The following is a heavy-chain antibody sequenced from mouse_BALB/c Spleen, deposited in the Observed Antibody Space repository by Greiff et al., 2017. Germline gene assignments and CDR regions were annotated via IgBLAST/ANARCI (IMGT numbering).Heavy chain of an antibody. CDR3: TQGLFDY. D-gene: IGHD3-1*01. Sequence: EVKLEESGGGLVQPGGSMKLSCVASGFTFSNYWMNWVRQSPEKGLEWVAEIRLKSNNYATHYAESVKGRFTISRDDSKSSVYLQMNNLRAEDTGIYYCTQGLFDYWGQGTTLTVSS. J-gene: IGHJ2*01. V-gene: IGHV6-6*02. CDR1: GFTFSNYW. CDR2: IRLKSNNYAT.